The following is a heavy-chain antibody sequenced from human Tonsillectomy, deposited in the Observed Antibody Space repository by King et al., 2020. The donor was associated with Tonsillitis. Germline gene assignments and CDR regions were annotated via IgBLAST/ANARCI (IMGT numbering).Heavy chain of an antibody. D-gene: IGHD3-3*01. CDR1: GASISSYY. CDR3: ARDLTIFGVVIEYYFDY. V-gene: IGHV4-4*07. CDR2: IYYTGST. Sequence: QLQESGPGLVKPSETLSLTCTVSGASISSYYWSWIRQPAGKGLEWIGRIYYTGSTNYNLSLKSRITMSVDTSKSQFSLKLISVTAADTAVYYCARDLTIFGVVIEYYFDYWGQGTLVTVSS. J-gene: IGHJ4*02.